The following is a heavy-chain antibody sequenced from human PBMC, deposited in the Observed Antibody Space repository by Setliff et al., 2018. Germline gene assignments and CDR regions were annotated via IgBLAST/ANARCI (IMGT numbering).Heavy chain of an antibody. CDR1: GGTFSDYG. CDR3: VRDRAAIVVGPPTAAFDI. V-gene: IGHV1-18*01. J-gene: IGHJ3*02. Sequence: ASVKVSCKASGGTFSDYGTSWVRQAPGQGLEWMGWISGYNGYTVYAQKLQGRVTLTTDTSTGTAYMEVRSLRSDDTAQYSCVRDRAAIVVGPPTAAFDIWGQGTMVTVSS. D-gene: IGHD2-2*01. CDR2: ISGYNGYT.